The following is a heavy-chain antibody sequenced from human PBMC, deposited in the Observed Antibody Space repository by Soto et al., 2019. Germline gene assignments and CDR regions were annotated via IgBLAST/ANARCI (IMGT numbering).Heavy chain of an antibody. CDR2: FDPEDGET. V-gene: IGHV1-24*01. J-gene: IGHJ5*02. CDR3: ATDNGRARRGWFDP. CDR1: GYTLTELS. Sequence: ASVKVSCKVSGYTLTELSMHWVRQAPGKGLEWMGGFDPEDGETIYAQKFQGRVTMTEDTSTDTAYMELSSLRPEDTAVYYCATDNGRARRGWFDPWGQGTLVTVSS.